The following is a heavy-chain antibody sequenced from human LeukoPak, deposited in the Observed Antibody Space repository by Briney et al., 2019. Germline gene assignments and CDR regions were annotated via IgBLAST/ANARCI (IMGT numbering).Heavy chain of an antibody. V-gene: IGHV3-23*01. CDR3: AKDCVTGGGDCAPYDY. CDR1: GFTFSSYA. CDR2: ISGSGGST. D-gene: IGHD2-21*02. J-gene: IGHJ4*02. Sequence: GGSLRLSCAASGFTFSSYAMSWVRQAPGKGLEWVSAISGSGGSTYYADSVKGRFTISRDNSKNTLYLQMNSLRAEDTAVYYCAKDCVTGGGDCAPYDYWGQGTLVTVSS.